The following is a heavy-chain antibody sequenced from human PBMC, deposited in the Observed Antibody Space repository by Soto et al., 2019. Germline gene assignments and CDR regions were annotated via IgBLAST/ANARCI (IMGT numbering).Heavy chain of an antibody. CDR3: ARGTPGGRAYDY. Sequence: VKVSCKASGGTFSSYAISWVRQAPGQGLEWMGGIIPIFGTANYAQKFQGRFTITADESTSTAYMELSSLRSEDTAVYCCARGTPGGRAYDYWGQGTLVTVSS. D-gene: IGHD1-1*01. CDR2: IIPIFGTA. J-gene: IGHJ4*02. CDR1: GGTFSSYA. V-gene: IGHV1-69*13.